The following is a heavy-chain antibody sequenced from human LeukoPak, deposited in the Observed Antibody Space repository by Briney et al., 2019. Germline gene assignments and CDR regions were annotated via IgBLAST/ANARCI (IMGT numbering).Heavy chain of an antibody. Sequence: ASVKVSCKASGYTFTSYYMHWVRQAPGQGLEWMGIINPSGGSTSYAQKFQGRVTMARDTSTSTVYMELSSLRSEDTAVYYCARAYGSGSYTLLFFDYWGQGTLVTVSS. CDR1: GYTFTSYY. CDR3: ARAYGSGSYTLLFFDY. D-gene: IGHD3-10*01. J-gene: IGHJ4*02. CDR2: INPSGGST. V-gene: IGHV1-46*01.